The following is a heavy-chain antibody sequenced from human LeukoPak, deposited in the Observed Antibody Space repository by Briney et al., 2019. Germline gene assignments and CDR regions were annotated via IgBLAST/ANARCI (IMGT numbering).Heavy chain of an antibody. V-gene: IGHV4-61*02. D-gene: IGHD3-22*01. CDR2: IYTSGST. J-gene: IGHJ4*02. CDR3: ARGDSSGYPGGYYFDY. CDR1: GGSISSGSYY. Sequence: SQTLSLTCTVSGGSISSGSYYWRWIRQPAGKGLEWIGRIYTSGSTNYNPSLKSRVTISVDTSKNQFSLKLSSVTAADTAVYYCARGDSSGYPGGYYFDYWGQGTLVTVSS.